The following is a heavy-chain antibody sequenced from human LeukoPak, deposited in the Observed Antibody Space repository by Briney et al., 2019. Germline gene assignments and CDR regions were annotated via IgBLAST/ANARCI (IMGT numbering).Heavy chain of an antibody. CDR2: IIPIFGTA. CDR1: GGTFSSYA. D-gene: IGHD6-13*01. J-gene: IGHJ5*02. V-gene: IGHV1-69*13. Sequence: SVKVSCKASGGTFSSYAISWVRQAPGQGLEWMGEIIPIFGTANYAQKFQGRVTITADESTSTAYMELSSLRSEDTAVYYCAREIAAAGTRWFDPWGQGTLVTVSS. CDR3: AREIAAAGTRWFDP.